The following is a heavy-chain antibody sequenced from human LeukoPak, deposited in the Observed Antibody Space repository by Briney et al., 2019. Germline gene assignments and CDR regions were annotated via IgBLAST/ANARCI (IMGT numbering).Heavy chain of an antibody. Sequence: SETHSLTCTVSGGSISSYYWSWIRQPPGKGLEWIGYIYYSGSTNYNPSLKSRVTISVDTSKNQFSLKLSSVTAADTAVYYCARLIAAAWFDPWGQGTLVTVSS. CDR1: GGSISSYY. J-gene: IGHJ5*02. V-gene: IGHV4-59*08. CDR2: IYYSGST. CDR3: ARLIAAAWFDP. D-gene: IGHD6-13*01.